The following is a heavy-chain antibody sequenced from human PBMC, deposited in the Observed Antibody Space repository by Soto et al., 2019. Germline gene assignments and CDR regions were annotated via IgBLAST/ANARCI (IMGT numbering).Heavy chain of an antibody. V-gene: IGHV4-59*08. D-gene: IGHD2-21*01. CDR1: GGSIIDYY. CDR3: ARHLRWLDYFAH. Sequence: PSETLSLTCSVSGGSIIDYYWSWIRQPPGKGLEWIGYIYYSGSTTYNPSLKSRVTMSVDTSKNQFSLKLRSVTAADTAVYYCARHLRWLDYFAHWGQGSMVTVSS. CDR2: IYYSGST. J-gene: IGHJ4*02.